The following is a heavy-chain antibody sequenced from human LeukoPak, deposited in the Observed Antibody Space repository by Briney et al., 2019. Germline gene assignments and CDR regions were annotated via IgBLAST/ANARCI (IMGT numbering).Heavy chain of an antibody. D-gene: IGHD3-9*01. CDR1: GYTFTSYG. CDR3: ARAVIRYFDWLLRWFDP. V-gene: IGHV1-18*01. J-gene: IGHJ5*02. Sequence: ASVKVSCKASGYTFTSYGISWVRQAPGQGLEWMGWISAYNGNTNYAQKLQGRVTMTTDTSTSTAYMELRSLRSDDTAVYYCARAVIRYFDWLLRWFDPWGQGTLVTVSS. CDR2: ISAYNGNT.